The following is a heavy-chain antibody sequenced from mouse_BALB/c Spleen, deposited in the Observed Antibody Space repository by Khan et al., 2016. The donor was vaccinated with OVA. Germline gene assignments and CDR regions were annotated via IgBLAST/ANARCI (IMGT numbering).Heavy chain of an antibody. CDR1: GFSLTNYG. J-gene: IGHJ4*01. D-gene: IGHD2-10*01. Sequence: VQLQESGPGLVAPSQSLSITCTISGFSLTNYGVHWVRLPPGKGLEWLVVIWSDGSTTYNSALKSRLSISKDNSTSQVFLKMNSLQTDDTAMYYCARQPYYHYYVMDYWGQGTSVTVSS. CDR2: IWSDGST. V-gene: IGHV2-6-1*01. CDR3: ARQPYYHYYVMDY.